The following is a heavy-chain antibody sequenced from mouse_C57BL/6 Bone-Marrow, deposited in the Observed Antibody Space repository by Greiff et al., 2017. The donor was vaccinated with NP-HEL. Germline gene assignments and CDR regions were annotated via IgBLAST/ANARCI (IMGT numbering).Heavy chain of an antibody. CDR1: GYAFSSSW. V-gene: IGHV1-82*01. CDR2: IYPGDGDT. Sequence: QVQLQQSGPELVKPGASVKISCKASGYAFSSSWMNWVKQRPGKGLEWIGRIYPGDGDTNYNGKFKGKATLTADKSSSTAYMQLSSLTSEDSAVYFCARPYLYYAMDYWGQGTSVTVSS. J-gene: IGHJ4*01. D-gene: IGHD5-1*01. CDR3: ARPYLYYAMDY.